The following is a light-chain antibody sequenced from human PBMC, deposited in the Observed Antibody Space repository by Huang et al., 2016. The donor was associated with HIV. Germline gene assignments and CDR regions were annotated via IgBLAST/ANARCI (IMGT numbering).Light chain of an antibody. CDR1: QTIGKY. CDR3: QQSYRTPRT. J-gene: IGKJ2*01. Sequence: DIQMTQFPTSLSASVEDRVTITCRAGQTIGKYLTWYQKKSGRAQKLLIYGASNLQIGGPSRFSGRRSGTHFSLTINRLQPDDSAIYYCQQSYRTPRTFGQGTNLEI. V-gene: IGKV1-39*01. CDR2: GAS.